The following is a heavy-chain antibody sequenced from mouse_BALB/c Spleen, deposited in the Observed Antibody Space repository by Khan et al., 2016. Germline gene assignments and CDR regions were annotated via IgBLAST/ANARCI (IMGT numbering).Heavy chain of an antibody. J-gene: IGHJ2*01. CDR3: ASGYGNYFDY. Sequence: VQLQQSGAELARPGASVKLSCKASGYTFTSYWMQWVKQRPEQGLEWIGAIYPGDGDTRYTQKFKGKATLTADKSSSTAYMQLSSLASEDSAVYYCASGYGNYFDYWGQGTTLTVSS. V-gene: IGHV1-87*01. D-gene: IGHD2-10*02. CDR1: GYTFTSYW. CDR2: IYPGDGDT.